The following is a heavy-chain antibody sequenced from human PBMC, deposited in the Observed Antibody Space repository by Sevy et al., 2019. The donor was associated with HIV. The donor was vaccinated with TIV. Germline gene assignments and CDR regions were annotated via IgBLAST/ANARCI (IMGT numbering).Heavy chain of an antibody. D-gene: IGHD3-10*01. Sequence: GGSLRLSCAASGFTFSSYAMHWVRQAPGKGLEWVAVISYDGSNKYYADSVKGRFTISRDNSKNTLYLQMNSLRAEDTAVDYCARDKGRITMVRGSAFDIWGQGTMVTVSS. CDR2: ISYDGSNK. J-gene: IGHJ3*02. CDR1: GFTFSSYA. V-gene: IGHV3-30-3*01. CDR3: ARDKGRITMVRGSAFDI.